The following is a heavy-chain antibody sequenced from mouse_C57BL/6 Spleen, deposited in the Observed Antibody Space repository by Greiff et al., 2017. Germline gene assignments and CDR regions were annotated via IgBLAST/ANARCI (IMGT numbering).Heavy chain of an antibody. CDR3: AGIYYDYLYAMDD. J-gene: IGHJ4*01. D-gene: IGHD2-4*01. Sequence: QVQLKQPGAELVKPGASVKMSCKASGYTFTSYWITWVKQRPGQGLEWIGDIYPGSGSTNYNEKFKSKATLTVDTSSSTAYMQLSSLTSEDSAVYYCAGIYYDYLYAMDDWGQGTSVTVSS. V-gene: IGHV1-55*01. CDR1: GYTFTSYW. CDR2: IYPGSGST.